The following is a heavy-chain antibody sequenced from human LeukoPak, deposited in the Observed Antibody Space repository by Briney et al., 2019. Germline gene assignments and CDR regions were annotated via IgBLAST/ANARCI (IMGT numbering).Heavy chain of an antibody. D-gene: IGHD3-10*01. V-gene: IGHV3-21*01. CDR2: ISSSSSYI. CDR3: ASPDSYYYGSGSSPNDAFDI. CDR1: GFTFSSYS. J-gene: IGHJ3*02. Sequence: GGSLRLSCAASGFTFSSYSMNWVRQAPGKGLEWVSSISSSSSYIYYADSVKGRFTISRDNAKNSLYLQMNSLRAEDTAVYYCASPDSYYYGSGSSPNDAFDIWGQGTMVTVSS.